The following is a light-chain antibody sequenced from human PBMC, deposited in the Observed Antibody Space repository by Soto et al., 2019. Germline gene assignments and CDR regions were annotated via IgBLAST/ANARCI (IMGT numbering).Light chain of an antibody. V-gene: IGKV1-5*03. Sequence: DIQMTQSPSTLSASVGDRVTITCRASQNIHSFLVWYQQKAGKAPKLLIYEASSLETGVPSRFSGSGSGTEFTLTISSLQPDDFATYHCQQYYTYVWTFGQGTKVEVK. CDR2: EAS. CDR1: QNIHSF. CDR3: QQYYTYVWT. J-gene: IGKJ1*01.